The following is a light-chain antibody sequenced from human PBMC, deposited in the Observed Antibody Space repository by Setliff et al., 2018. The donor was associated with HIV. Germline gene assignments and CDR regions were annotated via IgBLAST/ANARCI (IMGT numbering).Light chain of an antibody. CDR1: SSDIGSYIL. Sequence: QSVLTQPASVSGSPGQSITISCTGTSSDIGSYILVSWYQQHPGRAPKLIPYEITKRPSGVSNRFSGSKSGNTASLTISGLQAEDEADYYCCSYTGSSSYVFGGGTKVTVL. J-gene: IGLJ1*01. V-gene: IGLV2-23*02. CDR3: CSYTGSSSYV. CDR2: EIT.